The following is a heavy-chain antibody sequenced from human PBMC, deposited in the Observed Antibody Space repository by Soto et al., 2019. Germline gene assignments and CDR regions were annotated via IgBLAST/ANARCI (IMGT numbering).Heavy chain of an antibody. D-gene: IGHD5-18*01. V-gene: IGHV4-34*01. J-gene: IGHJ4*02. CDR2: INHSGST. CDR1: GGSLSGYY. CDR3: ARGADTAMDDFDY. Sequence: SETLSRTCAVYGGSLSGYYWPWIRHPPGKALEWIWEINHSGSTNYNPSLKSRVTISLDTSKNQFSLNLSSVTAPTPAASYCARGADTAMDDFDYWGKGTRVTVSS.